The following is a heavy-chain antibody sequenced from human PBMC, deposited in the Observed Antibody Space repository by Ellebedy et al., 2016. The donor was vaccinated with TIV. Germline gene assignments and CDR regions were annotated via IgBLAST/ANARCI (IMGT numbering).Heavy chain of an antibody. CDR3: ARDLGARLGMDV. J-gene: IGHJ6*02. CDR2: IYMNGES. Sequence: GESLKISCAASGFIVSSSYMTWVRQAPGKGLEWVSVIYMNGESYYADSVKGRFTISRDSSKNTLFLQMNSLRAEDTAVYYCARDLGARLGMDVWGQGTTVTVSS. CDR1: GFIVSSSY. V-gene: IGHV3-66*01.